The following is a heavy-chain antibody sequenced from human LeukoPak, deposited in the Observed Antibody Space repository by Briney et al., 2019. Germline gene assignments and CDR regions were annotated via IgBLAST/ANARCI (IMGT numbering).Heavy chain of an antibody. Sequence: ASVKVSCKASGYTFTSYDINWVRQATGQGLEWMGRMNPNSGNTGYAQKFQGRVTITRNNSISTAYMDLSSLTSDDTAVYYCARAYSSGWFDFDYWGQGTLVTVSS. CDR1: GYTFTSYD. CDR3: ARAYSSGWFDFDY. J-gene: IGHJ4*02. V-gene: IGHV1-8*03. D-gene: IGHD6-19*01. CDR2: MNPNSGNT.